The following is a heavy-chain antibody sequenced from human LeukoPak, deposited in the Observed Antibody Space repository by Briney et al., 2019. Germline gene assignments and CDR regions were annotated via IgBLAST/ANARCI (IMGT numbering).Heavy chain of an antibody. CDR3: ARVYDYVWGSYRPSFDY. Sequence: KPSETLSLTCAVYGGSFSGYYWSWIRQPPGKGLEWIGEINHSGSTNYNPSLKSRVTTSVDTSKNQFSLKLSSVTAADTAVYYCARVYDYVWGSYRPSFDYWGQGTLVTVSS. CDR2: INHSGST. D-gene: IGHD3-16*02. CDR1: GGSFSGYY. J-gene: IGHJ4*02. V-gene: IGHV4-34*01.